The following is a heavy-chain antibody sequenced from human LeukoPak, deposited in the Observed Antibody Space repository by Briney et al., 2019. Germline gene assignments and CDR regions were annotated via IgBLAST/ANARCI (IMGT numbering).Heavy chain of an antibody. CDR2: INLSGGST. J-gene: IGHJ3*02. CDR3: ARDQVGYSNYGPDAFDI. Sequence: PVASVKVSCKASGYTFSSYYMHWVRQAPGQGVEWMVIINLSGGSTSYAQKFQGRVTMTRDMSTSTVYIELSSLRSEDTAVYYCARDQVGYSNYGPDAFDIWGQGTMVTVSS. CDR1: GYTFSSYY. V-gene: IGHV1-46*01. D-gene: IGHD4-11*01.